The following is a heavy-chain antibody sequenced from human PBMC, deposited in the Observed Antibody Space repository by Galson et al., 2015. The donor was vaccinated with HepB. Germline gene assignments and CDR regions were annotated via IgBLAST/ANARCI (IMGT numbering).Heavy chain of an antibody. CDR2: ISAGNGNT. V-gene: IGHV1-3*01. CDR1: GYTFTSYA. Sequence: SVKVSCKASGYTFTSYAIHWVRQAPGQRLEWMGWISAGNGNTKYSQKFQGRVTITRDTSASTAYMEVRSLRSEDTAVYYCARGGYHYDSSGYHAFDIWGQGTMVTVSS. CDR3: ARGGYHYDSSGYHAFDI. D-gene: IGHD3-22*01. J-gene: IGHJ3*02.